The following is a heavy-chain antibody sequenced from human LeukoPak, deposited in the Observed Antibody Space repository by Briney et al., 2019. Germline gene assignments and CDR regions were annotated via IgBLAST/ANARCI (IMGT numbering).Heavy chain of an antibody. Sequence: SETLSLTCAVYGGSFSGYYWSWIRQPPGKGLEWIGEINHSGSTNYNPSLKSRVTISVDTSKNQFSLKLSSVTAADTAVYYCARYNSGSSYFDYWGQGTLVTVSS. CDR1: GGSFSGYY. V-gene: IGHV4-34*01. D-gene: IGHD1-26*01. CDR3: ARYNSGSSYFDY. CDR2: INHSGST. J-gene: IGHJ4*02.